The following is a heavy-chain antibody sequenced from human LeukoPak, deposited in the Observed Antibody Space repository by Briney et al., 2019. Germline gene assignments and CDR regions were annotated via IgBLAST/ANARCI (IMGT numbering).Heavy chain of an antibody. CDR2: ISYDGSNK. J-gene: IGHJ2*01. CDR1: GFTLSSYA. Sequence: PGRSLRLSCAASGFTLSSYAMHWVRQAPGKGLEWVAVISYDGSNKFYADSVKGRFTFSRDNSKNTLYLQMDSLRAEETAVYYCARGTVTSRTWYFDLWGRGTLVTVSS. CDR3: ARGTVTSRTWYFDL. D-gene: IGHD4-17*01. V-gene: IGHV3-30*04.